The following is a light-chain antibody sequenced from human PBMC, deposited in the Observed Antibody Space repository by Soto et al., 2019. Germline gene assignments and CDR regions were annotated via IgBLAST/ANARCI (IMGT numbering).Light chain of an antibody. Sequence: EVVMTQSPVTLSVSPGDTATLSCSASQSVGGNVAWYQQRPGQAPRLLIYDASTRATGIPGRFSGSGSGADFTLTISSLQSDDFAVYYCQQYNNWPPGTFGQGTKVDI. J-gene: IGKJ1*01. CDR1: QSVGGN. CDR2: DAS. CDR3: QQYNNWPPGT. V-gene: IGKV3-15*01.